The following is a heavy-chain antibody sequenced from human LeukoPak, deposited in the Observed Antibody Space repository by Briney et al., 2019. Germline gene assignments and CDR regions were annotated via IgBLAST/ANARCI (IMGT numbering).Heavy chain of an antibody. V-gene: IGHV3-30*02. CDR3: ARVHLGAAAGTLPRDAFDI. CDR1: GFTFSSYG. CDR2: IRYDGSNK. Sequence: GGSLGLSCAASGFTFSSYGMHWVRQAPGKGLEWVAFIRYDGSNKYYADSVKGRFTISRDNSKNTLYLQMNSLRAEDTAVYYCARVHLGAAAGTLPRDAFDIWGQGTMVTVSS. D-gene: IGHD6-13*01. J-gene: IGHJ3*02.